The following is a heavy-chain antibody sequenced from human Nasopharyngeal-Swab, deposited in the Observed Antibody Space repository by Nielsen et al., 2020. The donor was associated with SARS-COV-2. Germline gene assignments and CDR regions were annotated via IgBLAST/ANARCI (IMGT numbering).Heavy chain of an antibody. Sequence: GESLKISCAASGSTFSSYGMHWVRQAPGKGLEWVAVISYDGSNKYYADSVKGRFTISRDNSKNTLYLQMNSLRAEDTAVYYCAKDTSGWFLDYWGQGTLVTVSS. CDR1: GSTFSSYG. CDR2: ISYDGSNK. J-gene: IGHJ4*02. V-gene: IGHV3-30*18. CDR3: AKDTSGWFLDY. D-gene: IGHD6-19*01.